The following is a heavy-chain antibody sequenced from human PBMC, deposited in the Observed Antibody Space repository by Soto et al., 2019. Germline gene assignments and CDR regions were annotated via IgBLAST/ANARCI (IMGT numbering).Heavy chain of an antibody. D-gene: IGHD6-13*01. Sequence: GGSLRLSCAASGFTFSSYAMSWVRQAPGKGLEWVSAISGSGGSTYYADSVKGRFTISRDNSKNTLYLQMNSRRAEDTAVYYWASLNPAAGDDYWGQGTLVTVSS. CDR2: ISGSGGST. V-gene: IGHV3-23*01. CDR1: GFTFSSYA. J-gene: IGHJ4*02. CDR3: ASLNPAAGDDY.